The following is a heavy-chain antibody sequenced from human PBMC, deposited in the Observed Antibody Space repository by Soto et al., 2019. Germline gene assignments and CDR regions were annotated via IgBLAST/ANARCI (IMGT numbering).Heavy chain of an antibody. Sequence: PSETLSLTCTASGGSISSYYWSWIRQPPGKGLEWIGYIYYSGSTNYNPSLKSRVTISVDTSKNQFSLKLSSVTAADTAVYYCARALDYSDNWFDPWGQGTLVTVPS. CDR3: ARALDYSDNWFDP. CDR2: IYYSGST. V-gene: IGHV4-59*01. D-gene: IGHD4-4*01. CDR1: GGSISSYY. J-gene: IGHJ5*02.